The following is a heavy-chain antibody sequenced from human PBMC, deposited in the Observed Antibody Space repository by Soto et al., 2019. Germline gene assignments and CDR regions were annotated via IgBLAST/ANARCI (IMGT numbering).Heavy chain of an antibody. Sequence: QVQLQQWGAGLLKPSETLSLTCAVYGGSFSGYQWSWIRQTPGKGLEWIGEINDSGNINYNPSLKSRVTNLRDTPKKQISLKLSSVTAADSAVYYCARGLILWFGELSRRGGYYYYMDVWGKGTTVTVSS. J-gene: IGHJ6*03. V-gene: IGHV4-34*01. D-gene: IGHD3-10*01. CDR1: GGSFSGYQ. CDR3: ARGLILWFGELSRRGGYYYYMDV. CDR2: INDSGNI.